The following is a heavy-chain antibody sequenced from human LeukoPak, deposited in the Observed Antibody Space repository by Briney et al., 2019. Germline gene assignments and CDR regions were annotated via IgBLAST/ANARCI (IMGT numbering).Heavy chain of an antibody. J-gene: IGHJ4*02. CDR3: ARQPMDYDILTGYRRTNYFDY. CDR2: INHSGST. D-gene: IGHD3-9*01. CDR1: GESFSGHY. V-gene: IGHV4-34*01. Sequence: PSETLSLTCDVYGESFSGHYWSWIRQPPGQGLEWIGEINHSGSTNHNSSLKSRVTISIDASNNQFSLKVRSVTAADTAVYYCARQPMDYDILTGYRRTNYFDYWGQGTLVTVSS.